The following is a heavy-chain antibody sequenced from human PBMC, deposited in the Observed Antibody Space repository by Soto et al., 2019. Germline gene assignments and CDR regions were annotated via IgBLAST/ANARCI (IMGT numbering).Heavy chain of an antibody. J-gene: IGHJ4*02. D-gene: IGHD6-13*01. V-gene: IGHV1-46*01. CDR1: GYTFTSYY. CDR2: INPSGGST. CDR3: ARDLLAVPAAGRTEVFDY. Sequence: ASVKVSCKASGYTFTSYYMHWVRQAPGQGLEWMGIINPSGGSTSYAQKFQGRVTMTRDTSTSTVYMELSSLRSEDTAVYYCARDLLAVPAAGRTEVFDYWGQGTLVTVSS.